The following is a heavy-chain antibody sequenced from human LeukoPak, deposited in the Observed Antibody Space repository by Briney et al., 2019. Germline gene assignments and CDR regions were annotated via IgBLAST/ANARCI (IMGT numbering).Heavy chain of an antibody. V-gene: IGHV4-39*01. CDR2: VYYTGST. CDR1: GPSVTSGGFY. J-gene: IGHJ5*02. CDR3: ARHSGSGSLSRPFDP. D-gene: IGHD3-10*01. Sequence: PSETLSLTCSVSGPSVTSGGFYWGWLRQPPGKGREWIATVYYTGSTYYNPSLKSRVTISIDTSKNQFSLSLRSLIAADTAVYYCARHSGSGSLSRPFDPWGQGTLVTVSS.